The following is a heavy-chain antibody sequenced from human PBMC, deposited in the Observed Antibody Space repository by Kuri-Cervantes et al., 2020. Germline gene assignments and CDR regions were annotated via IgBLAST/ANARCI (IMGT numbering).Heavy chain of an antibody. CDR3: AREDIMSSAPTN. D-gene: IGHD5-12*01. J-gene: IGHJ4*02. V-gene: IGHV4-61*08. CDR2: IYYSGST. CDR1: GGSISSGDYY. Sequence: GSLRLSCTVSGGSISSGDYYWSWIRQPPGKGLEWIGYIYYSGSTNYNPSLKSRVTISVDTSKNQFSLKLSSVTAADTAVYYCAREDIMSSAPTNWGQGTLVTVSS.